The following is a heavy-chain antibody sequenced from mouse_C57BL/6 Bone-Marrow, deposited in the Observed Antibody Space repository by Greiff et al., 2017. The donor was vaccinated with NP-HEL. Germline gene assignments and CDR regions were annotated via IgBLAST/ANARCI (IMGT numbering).Heavy chain of an antibody. CDR3: VRLYGYDGGDY. Sequence: EVQLVESGGGLVQPKGSLKLSCAASGFSFNTYAMNWVRQAPGKGLEWVARIRSKSNNYATYYADSVKDRFTISRDDSESMLYLQMNNLKTEDTAMYYCVRLYGYDGGDYWGQGTTLTVSS. CDR1: GFSFNTYA. CDR2: IRSKSNNYAT. J-gene: IGHJ2*01. D-gene: IGHD2-2*01. V-gene: IGHV10-1*01.